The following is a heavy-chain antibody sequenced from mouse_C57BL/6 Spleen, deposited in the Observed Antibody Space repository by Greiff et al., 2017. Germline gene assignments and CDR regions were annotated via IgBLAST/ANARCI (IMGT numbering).Heavy chain of an antibody. CDR3: ARDGSSYYAMDY. D-gene: IGHD1-1*01. V-gene: IGHV5-16*01. CDR1: GFTFSDYY. Sequence: EVKLMESEGGLVQPGSSMKLSCTASGFTFSDYYMAWVRQVPEKGLEWVANINYDGSSTYYLDSLKSRFIISRDNAKNILYLQMSSLKSEDTATYYCARDGSSYYAMDYWGQGTSVTVAS. J-gene: IGHJ4*01. CDR2: INYDGSST.